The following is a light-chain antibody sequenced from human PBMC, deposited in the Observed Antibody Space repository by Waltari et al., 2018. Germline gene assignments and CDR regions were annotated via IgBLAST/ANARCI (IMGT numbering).Light chain of an antibody. CDR3: QHYVRLPAT. CDR2: AAS. J-gene: IGKJ1*01. V-gene: IGKV3-20*01. CDR1: QSVSRT. Sequence: EIVLTPSPGTLSLAPGARATLSCRASQSVSRTLAWYQQKPGQAPSLLIYAASTRATGIPDRFSGSGSGTDFSLTISRLEPEDFAVYYCQHYVRLPATFGQGTKVEIK.